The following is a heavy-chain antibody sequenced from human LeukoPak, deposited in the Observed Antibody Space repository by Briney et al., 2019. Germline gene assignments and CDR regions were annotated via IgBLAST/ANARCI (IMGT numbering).Heavy chain of an antibody. J-gene: IGHJ3*02. CDR1: GFTLSNYW. V-gene: IGHV3-7*01. Sequence: GGSLRLSCAASGFTLSNYWMTWVRQAPGKGLEWVANIKEDGREKYYVDSVRGRFTISRDNAKNSLYLQMNSLRGEDTAVYYCTRDSGYNAFDIWGQGTMVTVSS. CDR2: IKEDGREK. D-gene: IGHD5-12*01. CDR3: TRDSGYNAFDI.